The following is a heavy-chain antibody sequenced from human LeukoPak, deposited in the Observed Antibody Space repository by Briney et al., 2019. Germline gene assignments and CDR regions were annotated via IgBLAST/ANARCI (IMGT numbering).Heavy chain of an antibody. Sequence: ASVKVSCKASEYIFTGYYMHWVRQAPGQGLEWMGRINPNNGATNYAQKFQGRVTVTGDTSINTAYMELSSLRSDDTAVYYCTRESGSYHGNDYWGQGTLVTVSS. CDR2: INPNNGAT. CDR3: TRESGSYHGNDY. V-gene: IGHV1-2*06. J-gene: IGHJ4*02. D-gene: IGHD1-26*01. CDR1: EYIFTGYY.